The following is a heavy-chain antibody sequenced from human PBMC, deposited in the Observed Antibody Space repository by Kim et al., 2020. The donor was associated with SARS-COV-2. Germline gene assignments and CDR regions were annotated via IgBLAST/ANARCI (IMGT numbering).Heavy chain of an antibody. D-gene: IGHD5-18*01. J-gene: IGHJ6*02. CDR3: SRDRDGYSYGSSGMDV. V-gene: IGHV3-30*07. Sequence: SGKGQFTISRDNSKNTVYLQMNSLRAEDTAVYYCSRDRDGYSYGSSGMDVWGQGTTVTVSS.